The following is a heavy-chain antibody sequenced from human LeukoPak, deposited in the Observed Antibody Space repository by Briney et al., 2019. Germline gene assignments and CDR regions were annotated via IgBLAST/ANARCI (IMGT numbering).Heavy chain of an antibody. V-gene: IGHV3-23*01. CDR1: GFTFSSYA. J-gene: IGHJ3*02. CDR3: AKDRWSSGDYRYGADAFDI. D-gene: IGHD4-17*01. CDR2: ISGSGGST. Sequence: GGSLRLSCAASGFTFSSYAMSWVRQAPGKGLEWVSAISGSGGSTYYADSVKGRFTISRDNSKNTLYLQMNSLRAEDTAVYYCAKDRWSSGDYRYGADAFDIWGQGTMVTVSS.